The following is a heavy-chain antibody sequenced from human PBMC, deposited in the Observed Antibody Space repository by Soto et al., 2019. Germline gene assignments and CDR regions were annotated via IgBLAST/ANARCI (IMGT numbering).Heavy chain of an antibody. J-gene: IGHJ4*02. CDR3: ARSEGHDYIWGSYRYGVGESFDY. CDR1: GFTFSSYW. V-gene: IGHV3-7*01. CDR2: IKQDGSEK. Sequence: GGSLRLSCAASGFTFSSYWMSWVRQAPGKGLEWVANIKQDGSEKYYVDSVKGRFTISRDNAKNSLYLQMNSLRAEDTAGYYCARSEGHDYIWGSYRYGVGESFDYWGQGTLVTVSS. D-gene: IGHD3-16*02.